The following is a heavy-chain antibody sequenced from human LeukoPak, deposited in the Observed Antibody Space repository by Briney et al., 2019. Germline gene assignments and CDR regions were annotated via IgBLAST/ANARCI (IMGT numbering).Heavy chain of an antibody. CDR1: GGSISSYY. V-gene: IGHV4-59*01. CDR3: AAYGSGSYPFDY. J-gene: IGHJ4*02. CDR2: IYYSGST. D-gene: IGHD3-10*01. Sequence: TSETLSLTCTVSGGSISSYYWSWIRQPPGKGLEWIGYIYYSGSTNYNPSLKSRVTISVDTSKNQFSLKLSSVTAADTAVYYCAAYGSGSYPFDYWGQGTLVTVSS.